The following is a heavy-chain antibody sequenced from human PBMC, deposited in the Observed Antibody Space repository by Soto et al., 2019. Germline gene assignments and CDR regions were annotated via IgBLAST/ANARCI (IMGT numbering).Heavy chain of an antibody. D-gene: IGHD1-7*01. Sequence: PGGSLRLSCAASGLTFSSYAMSWVRQAPGKGLEWVSAISGSGGSTYYADSVKGRFTISRDNSKNTLYLQMNSLRAEDTAVYYCAKGRRAGGNYGFYSDFWGQGALVTVSS. CDR1: GLTFSSYA. CDR2: ISGSGGST. CDR3: AKGRRAGGNYGFYSDF. V-gene: IGHV3-23*01. J-gene: IGHJ4*02.